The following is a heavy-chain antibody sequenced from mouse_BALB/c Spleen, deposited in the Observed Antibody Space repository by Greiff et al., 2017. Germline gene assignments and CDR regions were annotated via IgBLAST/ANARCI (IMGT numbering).Heavy chain of an antibody. V-gene: IGHV1-14*01. Sequence: EVQRVESGPELVKPGASVKMSCKASGYTFTSYVMHWVKQKPGQGLEWIGYINPYNDGTKYNEKFKGKATLTSDKSSSTAYMELSSLTSEDSAVYYCARGYGNYSFDYWGQGTTLTVSS. CDR3: ARGYGNYSFDY. CDR1: GYTFTSYV. J-gene: IGHJ2*01. CDR2: INPYNDGT. D-gene: IGHD2-10*02.